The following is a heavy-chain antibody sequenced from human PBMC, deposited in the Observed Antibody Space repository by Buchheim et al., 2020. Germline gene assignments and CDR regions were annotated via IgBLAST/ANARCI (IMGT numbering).Heavy chain of an antibody. CDR3: AKGGVGSYADY. Sequence: QVQLVESGGGVVQPGRSLRLSCAASGFTFSSYAMHWVRQAPGKGLEWVAVISYDGSNKYYADSVKGRFTISRDNSKSTLFLQMNSLRAEDTAKYYCAKGGVGSYADYWGQGTL. D-gene: IGHD1-26*01. V-gene: IGHV3-30-3*01. CDR1: GFTFSSYA. J-gene: IGHJ4*02. CDR2: ISYDGSNK.